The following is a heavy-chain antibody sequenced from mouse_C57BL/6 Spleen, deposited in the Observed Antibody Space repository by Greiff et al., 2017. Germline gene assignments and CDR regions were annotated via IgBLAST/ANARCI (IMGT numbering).Heavy chain of an antibody. Sequence: EVQLQQSGPELVKPGASVKISCKASGYTFTDYYMNWVKQSHGKSLEWIGDINPNNGGTSYNQKFKGKATLTVDKSSSTAYMELRSLTSEDSAVYYCARGETGDFDYWGQGTTLTVSS. CDR1: GYTFTDYY. V-gene: IGHV1-26*01. CDR3: ARGETGDFDY. J-gene: IGHJ2*01. CDR2: INPNNGGT.